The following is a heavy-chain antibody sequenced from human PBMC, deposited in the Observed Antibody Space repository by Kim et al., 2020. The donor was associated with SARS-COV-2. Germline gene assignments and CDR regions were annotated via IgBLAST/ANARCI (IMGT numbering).Heavy chain of an antibody. CDR1: GGSFSGYY. CDR2: INHSGST. Sequence: SETLSLTCAVYGGSFSGYYWSWIRQPPGKGLEWIGEINHSGSTNYNPSLKSRVTISVDTSKNQFSLKLSSVTAADTAVYYCARGGDSTTYYYYGMDVWGQGTTVTVSS. CDR3: ARGGDSTTYYYYGMDV. D-gene: IGHD2-21*01. J-gene: IGHJ6*02. V-gene: IGHV4-34*01.